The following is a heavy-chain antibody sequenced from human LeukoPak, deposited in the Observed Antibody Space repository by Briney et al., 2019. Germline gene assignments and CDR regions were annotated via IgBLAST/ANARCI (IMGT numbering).Heavy chain of an antibody. Sequence: PSETLSLTCTVSGGSISSYYWSWIRQPPGKGLEWIGYIYYSGSTNYNPSLKSRVTISVDTSKNQFSLKLSSVTAADTAVYYCARMKEDTLDYSGMDVWGQGTTVTVSS. D-gene: IGHD5-18*01. V-gene: IGHV4-59*01. J-gene: IGHJ6*02. CDR2: IYYSGST. CDR1: GGSISSYY. CDR3: ARMKEDTLDYSGMDV.